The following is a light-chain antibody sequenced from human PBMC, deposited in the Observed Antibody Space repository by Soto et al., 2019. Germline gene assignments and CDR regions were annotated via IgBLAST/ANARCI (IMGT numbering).Light chain of an antibody. CDR3: QQYDDLPRT. CDR1: QDISNN. Sequence: DIQMTQSPSSLSASVGDRVTITCQASQDISNNLHWYQVKPGKAPKLLIYDASNLETGVPSRFSGCGSGTDFTFTINSLQPEDIATYYCQQYDDLPRTFGQGTKLQIK. CDR2: DAS. V-gene: IGKV1-33*01. J-gene: IGKJ2*01.